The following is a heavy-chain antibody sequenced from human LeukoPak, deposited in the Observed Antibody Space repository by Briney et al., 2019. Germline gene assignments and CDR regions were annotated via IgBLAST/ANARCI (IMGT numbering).Heavy chain of an antibody. CDR2: MYTSGST. J-gene: IGHJ4*02. V-gene: IGHV4-4*07. CDR1: SGSISGYH. D-gene: IGHD4-23*01. Sequence: SETLSLTCTVSSGSISGYHWSWIWQPAGKGLEWIGRMYTSGSTKYNPSLKSRVTMSVDTSKNQFSVKVSSVTAADTAVYYCATDGGNGLDYWGQGTLVTVSS. CDR3: ATDGGNGLDY.